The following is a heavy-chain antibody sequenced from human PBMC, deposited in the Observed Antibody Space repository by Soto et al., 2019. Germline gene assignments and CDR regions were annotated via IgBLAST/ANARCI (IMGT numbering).Heavy chain of an antibody. CDR2: ISSGSSYI. Sequence: EVQLVESGGGLVKPGGSLRLSCAASGFTFSSYSMNWVPQVPGKGREWVSSISSGSSYIYYADSVKGRFTISRDNAKNSLYLQMNSLRAEDTAVYYCARDLGVPSAGAFDIWGQGTMVTVSS. J-gene: IGHJ3*02. D-gene: IGHD1-26*01. CDR3: ARDLGVPSAGAFDI. CDR1: GFTFSSYS. V-gene: IGHV3-21*01.